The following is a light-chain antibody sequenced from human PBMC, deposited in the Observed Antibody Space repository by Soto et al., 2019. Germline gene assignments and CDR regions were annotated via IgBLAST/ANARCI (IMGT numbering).Light chain of an antibody. J-gene: IGKJ3*01. V-gene: IGKV3-11*01. CDR2: DAS. CDR1: QSVSSY. Sequence: EIVLTQSPATLSLSPGERATLSCRASQSVSSYLAWYQQKPGQAPRLLIYDASSRATGIPVRFSGSGSGTDFTLTISSLEPEDFAVYYCQQRSNWPPNFGPGTKVDI. CDR3: QQRSNWPPN.